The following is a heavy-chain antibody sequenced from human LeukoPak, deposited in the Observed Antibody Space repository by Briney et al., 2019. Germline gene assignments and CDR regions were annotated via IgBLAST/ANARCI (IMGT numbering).Heavy chain of an antibody. CDR1: GLTFSSYS. J-gene: IGHJ4*02. CDR3: ARDLGSASSYNALDY. Sequence: PGGSLRLSCAASGLTFSSYSMTWVRQAPGRGLEWVSYISSRSSYIYYTDSVKGRFTISRDDAKNSLYLQMNSLRAEDTAVYYCARDLGSASSYNALDYWGQGTLVTVSS. D-gene: IGHD3-10*01. V-gene: IGHV3-21*01. CDR2: ISSRSSYI.